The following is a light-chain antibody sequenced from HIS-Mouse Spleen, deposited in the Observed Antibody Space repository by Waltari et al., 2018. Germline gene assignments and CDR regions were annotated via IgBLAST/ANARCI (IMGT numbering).Light chain of an antibody. CDR1: SSDVGGYNY. J-gene: IGLJ2*01. V-gene: IGLV2-14*03. CDR3: SSYTSSSTLV. CDR2: DVS. Sequence: QSALTQPASVSGSPGQSITISCTGTSSDVGGYNYVPWYQQHPGKAPKLMIYDVSNRPPGVSNRSSCSTAGNTASLTISGLQAEDEADYYCSSYTSSSTLVFGGGTKLTVL.